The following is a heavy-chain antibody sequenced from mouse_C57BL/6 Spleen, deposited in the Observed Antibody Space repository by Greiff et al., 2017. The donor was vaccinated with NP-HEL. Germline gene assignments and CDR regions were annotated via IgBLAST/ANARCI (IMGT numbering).Heavy chain of an antibody. D-gene: IGHD3-3*01. CDR3: ARDQETGLFAY. CDR1: GYSITSGYD. Sequence: EVKLVESGPGMVKPSQSLSLTCTVTGYSITSGYDWHWIRHFPGNKLEWMGYISYSGSTNYNPSLKSRISITHDTSKNHFFLKLNSVTTEDTATYYCARDQETGLFAYWGQGTLVTVSA. CDR2: ISYSGST. V-gene: IGHV3-1*01. J-gene: IGHJ3*01.